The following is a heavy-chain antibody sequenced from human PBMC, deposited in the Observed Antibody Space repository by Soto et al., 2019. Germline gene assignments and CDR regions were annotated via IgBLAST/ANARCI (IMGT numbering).Heavy chain of an antibody. V-gene: IGHV4-31*03. CDR1: GGSISSDGYY. CDR2: IYYSGST. Sequence: SETLSLTCTVSGGSISSDGYYWSWIRQHPEKGLEWIGYIYYSGSTYYNPSLKSRVTISVDTSKNQFSLKLSSVTAADTAVYYCARETLYYDSSLGFDYWGQGTLVTVS. CDR3: ARETLYYDSSLGFDY. D-gene: IGHD3-22*01. J-gene: IGHJ4*02.